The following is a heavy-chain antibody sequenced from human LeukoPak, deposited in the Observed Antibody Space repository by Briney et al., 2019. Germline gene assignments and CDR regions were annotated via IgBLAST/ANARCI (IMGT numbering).Heavy chain of an antibody. D-gene: IGHD3-9*01. CDR1: GYTFTSYG. CDR3: ARAYSQGYYDILTGYYPIGPRRIPALYYGMDV. Sequence: ALVKVSCKASGYTFTSYGISWVRQAPGQGLEWMGWISAYNGNTNYAQKLQGRVTMTTDTSTSTAYMELRSLRSDDTAVYYCARAYSQGYYDILTGYYPIGPRRIPALYYGMDVWGQGTTVTVSS. V-gene: IGHV1-18*01. J-gene: IGHJ6*02. CDR2: ISAYNGNT.